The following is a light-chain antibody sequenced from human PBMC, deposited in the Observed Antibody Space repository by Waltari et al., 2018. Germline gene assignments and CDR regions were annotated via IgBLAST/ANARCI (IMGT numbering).Light chain of an antibody. CDR3: QQYTIYPLT. V-gene: IGKV1-5*03. J-gene: IGKJ4*01. CDR1: QSITDW. CDR2: KAS. Sequence: DVQLTQSPATLSASVGDRVTITCRASQSITDWLAWYQHKPGKAPKLLIYKASTLESGVPSRFIGTRSGTEFTLTISNLQPDDFATYYCQQYTIYPLTFGGGTKVSI.